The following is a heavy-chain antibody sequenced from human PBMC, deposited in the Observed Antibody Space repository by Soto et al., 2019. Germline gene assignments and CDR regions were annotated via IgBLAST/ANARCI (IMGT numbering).Heavy chain of an antibody. V-gene: IGHV3-33*01. Sequence: GGSLILSCAASGFTLSSYGMHWVRQAPGKGLEWVAVIWYDGSNKYYADSVKGRFTISRDNSKNTLYLQMNSLRAEDTAVYYCARGGNVCTNGVRYPAPHNDYWGQGTLVSVSS. CDR3: ARGGNVCTNGVRYPAPHNDY. CDR2: IWYDGSNK. CDR1: GFTLSSYG. J-gene: IGHJ4*02. D-gene: IGHD2-8*01.